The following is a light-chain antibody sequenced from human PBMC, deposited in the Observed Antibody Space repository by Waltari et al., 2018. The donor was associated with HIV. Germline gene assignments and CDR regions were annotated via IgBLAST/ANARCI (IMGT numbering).Light chain of an antibody. CDR2: WAS. CDR1: QSVLYNYNNKTY. V-gene: IGKV4-1*01. Sequence: EILMTHPPDSLAGSLGERATNNCMSSQSVLYNYNNKTYLAWYQQRAGQPPNLLIYWASTREFGVPDRFSGSGSGTDFTLTISSLQAEDVAIYYCQQYYSIPHTFGQGTKLEIK. CDR3: QQYYSIPHT. J-gene: IGKJ2*01.